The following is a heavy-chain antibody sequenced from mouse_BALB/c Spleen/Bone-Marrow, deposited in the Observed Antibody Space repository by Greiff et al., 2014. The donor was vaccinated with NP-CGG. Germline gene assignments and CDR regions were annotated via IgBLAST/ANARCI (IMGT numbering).Heavy chain of an antibody. Sequence: LVESGAELVRPGASVTLSCKASGYTFTDYEMHWVKQTPVHGLEWIGAIDPETGGTAYNQKFKGKATLTADKSSSTAYMELRSLTSEDSAVYYCTREGYGNSYYFDYWGQGTTLTVPS. D-gene: IGHD2-1*01. J-gene: IGHJ2*01. CDR1: GYTFTDYE. CDR2: IDPETGGT. V-gene: IGHV1-15*01. CDR3: TREGYGNSYYFDY.